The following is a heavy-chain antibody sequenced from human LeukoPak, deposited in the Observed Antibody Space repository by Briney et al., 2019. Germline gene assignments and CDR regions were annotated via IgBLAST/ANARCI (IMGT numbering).Heavy chain of an antibody. V-gene: IGHV4-61*02. J-gene: IGHJ4*02. CDR1: GGSISSGSYH. CDR2: IYTSGST. CDR3: ARGRIARPGIFDY. Sequence: SETLSLTCTVSGGSISSGSYHWSWIWQPAGKGLEWIGRIYTSGSTNYNPSLKSRVTISVDTSKNQFSLKLSSVTAADTAVYYCARGRIARPGIFDYWGQGTLVTVSS. D-gene: IGHD1-14*01.